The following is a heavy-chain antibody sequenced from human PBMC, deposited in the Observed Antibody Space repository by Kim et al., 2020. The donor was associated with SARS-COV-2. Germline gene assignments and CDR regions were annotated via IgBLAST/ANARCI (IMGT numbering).Heavy chain of an antibody. CDR3: AKYQRDSSSWYGNWFDP. CDR2: ISWNSGSI. J-gene: IGHJ5*02. V-gene: IGHV3-9*01. CDR1: GFTFDDYA. Sequence: GGSLRLSCAASGFTFDDYAMHWVRQAPGKGLEWVSGISWNSGSIGYADSVKGRFTISRDNAKNSLYLQMNSLRAEDTALYYCAKYQRDSSSWYGNWFDPWGQGTLVTVSS. D-gene: IGHD6-13*01.